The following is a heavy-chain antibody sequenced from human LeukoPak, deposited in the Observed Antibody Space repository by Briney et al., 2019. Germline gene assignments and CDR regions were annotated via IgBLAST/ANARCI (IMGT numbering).Heavy chain of an antibody. D-gene: IGHD3-22*01. CDR1: GFTFSSYS. CDR2: ISSSGSTI. V-gene: IGHV3-48*04. Sequence: PGGSLRLSCAASGFTFSSYSMNWVRQAPGKGLEWVSSISSSGSTIYYADSVKGRFTISRDNAKNSLYLQMNSLRAEDTAAYYCARDGQPQDSSGYDFDYWGQGTLVTVSS. J-gene: IGHJ4*02. CDR3: ARDGQPQDSSGYDFDY.